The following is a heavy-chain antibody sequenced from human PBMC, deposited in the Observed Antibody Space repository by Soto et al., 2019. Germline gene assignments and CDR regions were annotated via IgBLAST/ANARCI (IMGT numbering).Heavy chain of an antibody. CDR3: ARSGYSSQWEGDAFDI. CDR1: GGSISSYY. D-gene: IGHD6-13*01. J-gene: IGHJ3*02. V-gene: IGHV4-59*01. Sequence: PSETLSLTCTVSGGSISSYYWSWIRQPPGKGLEWIGYIYYSGSTNYNPSLKSRVTISVDTSKNQFSLKLSSVTAADTAVYYCARSGYSSQWEGDAFDIWGQGTMVTVSS. CDR2: IYYSGST.